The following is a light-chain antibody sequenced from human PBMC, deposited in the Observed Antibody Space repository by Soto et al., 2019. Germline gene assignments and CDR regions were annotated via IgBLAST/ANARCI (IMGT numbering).Light chain of an antibody. CDR1: QSISSW. V-gene: IGKV1-5*03. CDR2: KAS. Sequence: DIQMTQSPSTLSASVGDRVTITCRASQSISSWLAWYQQKPGKAPKLLIYKASSLESGVPSRFSVSGSGTEFTLPLSSLQPDDFATYYCQHYNSYSRLYTFGQGRKLEIK. J-gene: IGKJ2*01. CDR3: QHYNSYSRLYT.